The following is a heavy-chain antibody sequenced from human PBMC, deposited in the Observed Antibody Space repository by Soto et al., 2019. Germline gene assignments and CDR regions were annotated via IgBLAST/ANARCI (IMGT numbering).Heavy chain of an antibody. J-gene: IGHJ5*02. CDR2: INAGNGNT. V-gene: IGHV1-3*01. D-gene: IGHD6-13*01. CDR1: GYTFTSYA. Sequence: ASVKVSCKASGYTFTSYAMHWVRQAPGQRLEWMGWINAGNGNTKYSQKFQGRVTITRDTSASTAYMELSSLRSEDTAVYYCARDALRLVAAAGQPGGWFDPWGQGTLVTVSS. CDR3: ARDALRLVAAAGQPGGWFDP.